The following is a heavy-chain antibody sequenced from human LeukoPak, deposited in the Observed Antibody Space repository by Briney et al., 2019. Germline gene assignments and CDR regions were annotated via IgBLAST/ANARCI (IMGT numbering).Heavy chain of an antibody. D-gene: IGHD3-22*01. CDR3: AKDAMIVVVIPQFDY. J-gene: IGHJ4*02. CDR2: ISGSGGST. CDR1: GFTFSSYG. Sequence: GGSLRLSCAASGFTFSSYGMSWVRQAPGKGLEGVPAISGSGGSTYYADSVKGRFTISRDNSKNTLYLQMNSLRAEDTAVYYCAKDAMIVVVIPQFDYWGQGTLVTVSS. V-gene: IGHV3-23*01.